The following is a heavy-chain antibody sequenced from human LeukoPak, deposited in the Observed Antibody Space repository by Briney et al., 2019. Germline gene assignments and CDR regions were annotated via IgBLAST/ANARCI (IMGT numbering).Heavy chain of an antibody. CDR3: ARDLVYSNSHSWFDY. J-gene: IGHJ4*02. Sequence: GGSLRLSCGGSGFTFSDFYISWIRQAPGKGLEWVSYISGSGGTTHYADSVKGRFTISRDNAKNSLYLQMNSLRAEDTAVYYCARDLVYSNSHSWFDYWGQGTLVTVSS. CDR1: GFTFSDFY. CDR2: ISGSGGTT. V-gene: IGHV3-11*04. D-gene: IGHD4-11*01.